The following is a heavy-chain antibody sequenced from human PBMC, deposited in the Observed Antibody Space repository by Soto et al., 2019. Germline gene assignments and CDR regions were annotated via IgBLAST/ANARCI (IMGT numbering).Heavy chain of an antibody. Sequence: GESLKISCKGSGYSFTSYWIGWVRQMPGKGLEWMGIIYPGDSDTRYSPSFQGQVTISADKSISTAYLQGSSLKASDTAMYYCARHWFGSEMATMGLVYWGQGTVVTVSS. CDR3: ARHWFGSEMATMGLVY. CDR1: GYSFTSYW. CDR2: IYPGDSDT. V-gene: IGHV5-51*01. D-gene: IGHD3-10*01. J-gene: IGHJ4*02.